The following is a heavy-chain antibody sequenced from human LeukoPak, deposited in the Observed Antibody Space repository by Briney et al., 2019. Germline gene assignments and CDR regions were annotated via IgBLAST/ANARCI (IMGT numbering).Heavy chain of an antibody. CDR1: GGSISSYY. CDR3: ASVRYYYDSSGYVPSEYFQH. J-gene: IGHJ1*01. CDR2: IYYSGST. D-gene: IGHD3-22*01. Sequence: PSETLSLTCTVSGGSISSYYWSWIRQPPGKGLEWIGYIYYSGSTNYNPSLKSRVTISVDTSKNQFSLKLSSVTAADTAVYYCASVRYYYDSSGYVPSEYFQHWGQGTLVTASS. V-gene: IGHV4-59*01.